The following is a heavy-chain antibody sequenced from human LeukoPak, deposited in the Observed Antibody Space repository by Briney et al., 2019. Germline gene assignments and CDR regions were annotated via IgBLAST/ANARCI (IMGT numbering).Heavy chain of an antibody. D-gene: IGHD5-18*01. CDR3: AKDSGYSYGEGYYFDY. J-gene: IGHJ4*02. Sequence: GGSLRLSCAASGFTFSDYYMSWIRQAPGKGLEWVSYISSSGSTIYYADSVKGRFTISRDNAKNSLYLQMNSLRAEDTAVYYCAKDSGYSYGEGYYFDYWGQGTLVTVSS. CDR1: GFTFSDYY. CDR2: ISSSGSTI. V-gene: IGHV3-11*01.